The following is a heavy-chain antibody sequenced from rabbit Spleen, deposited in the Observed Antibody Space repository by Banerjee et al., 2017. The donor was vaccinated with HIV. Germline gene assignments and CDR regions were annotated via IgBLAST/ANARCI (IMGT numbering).Heavy chain of an antibody. D-gene: IGHD2-1*01. CDR2: IYEGDGNT. CDR3: VRDQAGDADYGPYYLNL. V-gene: IGHV1S40*01. CDR1: GFSFSRIYY. J-gene: IGHJ4*01. Sequence: QSLEESGGDLVKPGASLTLTCAASGFSFSRIYYMCWVRQAPGKGLEWIACIYEGDGNTYYANWVNGRFTISSHNAQNTLYLQLSSLTAADTATYFCVRDQAGDADYGPYYLNLWGPGTLVTVS.